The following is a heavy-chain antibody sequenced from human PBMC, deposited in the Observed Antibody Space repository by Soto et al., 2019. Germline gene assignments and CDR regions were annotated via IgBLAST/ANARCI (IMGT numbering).Heavy chain of an antibody. CDR3: AHNPPQDSGAFDI. CDR1: GCSLRTTGVG. CDR2: LYWDDDN. D-gene: IGHD6-19*01. Sequence: SRPTLVNPTQALTMTCTFSGCSLRTTGVGVGWIRQPPGKALEWLALLYWDDDNRYNPSLKSRLTLTKDTSKSQVVLTLTNVDPADTATYYCAHNPPQDSGAFDIWGQGTMVTVSS. V-gene: IGHV2-5*02. J-gene: IGHJ3*02.